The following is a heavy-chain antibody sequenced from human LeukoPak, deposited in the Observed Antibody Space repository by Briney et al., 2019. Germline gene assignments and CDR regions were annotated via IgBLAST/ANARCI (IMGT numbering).Heavy chain of an antibody. J-gene: IGHJ4*02. D-gene: IGHD1-26*01. CDR3: ARGGGRFHIDY. CDR1: EYSFTAHY. Sequence: GASVKVSCKPSEYSFTAHYIHWVRQAPGQGLEWMGWINPNSDGTSYAQKFQGRVTMTRDTSINTVYMELNRLTSDDTAVYYCARGGGRFHIDYWGQGTPVTVSS. V-gene: IGHV1-2*02. CDR2: INPNSDGT.